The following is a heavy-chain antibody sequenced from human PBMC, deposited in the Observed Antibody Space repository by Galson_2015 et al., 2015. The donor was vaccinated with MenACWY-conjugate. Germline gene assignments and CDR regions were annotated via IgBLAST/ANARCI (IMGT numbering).Heavy chain of an antibody. CDR1: GFTFSGST. J-gene: IGHJ4*02. D-gene: IGHD6-19*01. CDR2: IRTKINNYAT. Sequence: SLRLSCAASGFTFSGSTMHWVRQASGKGPEWVGRIRTKINNYATEYAASVKGRFTISRDDSKNTAYLQMNSLKTEDTAIYYCTRHINSSGIFDYWGQGTLVTVSS. CDR3: TRHINSSGIFDY. V-gene: IGHV3-73*01.